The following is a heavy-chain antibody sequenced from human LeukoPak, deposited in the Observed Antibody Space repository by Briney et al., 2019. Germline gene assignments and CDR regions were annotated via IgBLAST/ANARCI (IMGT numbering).Heavy chain of an antibody. CDR1: GGSIGSHY. Sequence: SETLSLTCTVSGGSIGSHYWSWIRQSPGKGLEWIAYIYYSGSTNNNPSLKNRVTISVGTSKNQFSLKLSALTAADTAVYYCARGRTYYDFDYWGPGTLVTVS. CDR2: IYYSGST. CDR3: ARGRTYYDFDY. J-gene: IGHJ4*02. V-gene: IGHV4-59*11. D-gene: IGHD3-10*01.